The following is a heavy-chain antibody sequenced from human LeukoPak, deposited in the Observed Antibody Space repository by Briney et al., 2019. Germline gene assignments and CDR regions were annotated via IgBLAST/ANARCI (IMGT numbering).Heavy chain of an antibody. D-gene: IGHD6-19*01. J-gene: IGHJ4*02. Sequence: EGSLGLSCVASEFTFSSHAMNWVRQAPGKGLEWVSSISGGGESTYYADSVKGRFTVSRGNSKNTLYLQINSLRGEDTAVYYCAKGKYSSGGVPDYWGQGTLVTVSS. CDR2: ISGGGEST. CDR3: AKGKYSSGGVPDY. CDR1: EFTFSSHA. V-gene: IGHV3-23*01.